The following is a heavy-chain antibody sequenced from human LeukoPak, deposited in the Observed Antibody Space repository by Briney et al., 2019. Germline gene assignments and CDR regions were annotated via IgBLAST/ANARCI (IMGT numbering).Heavy chain of an antibody. Sequence: GGSLRLSCAASGFTFSSYDMHWVRQATGKGLEWVSAIGTAGDTYYPGSVKGRFTISRENAKNSLYLQMNSLRAEDTAVYYCAKVAQGWPRPGAFDIWGQGTMVTVSS. D-gene: IGHD2-15*01. CDR2: IGTAGDT. CDR3: AKVAQGWPRPGAFDI. CDR1: GFTFSSYD. J-gene: IGHJ3*02. V-gene: IGHV3-13*01.